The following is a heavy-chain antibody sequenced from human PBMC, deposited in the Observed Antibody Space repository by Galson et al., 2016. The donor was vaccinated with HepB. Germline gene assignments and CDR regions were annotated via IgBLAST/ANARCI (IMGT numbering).Heavy chain of an antibody. V-gene: IGHV3-7*05. CDR1: GFTFSSSY. J-gene: IGHJ3*02. Sequence: SLRLSCAGSGFTFSSSYMDWVRQAPGEGLEWVAKIKEDGGDKFYVDSVKGRFTISRDNAKNSLYLQMNSLRAEDTAVYYCARDADYQNTNAHYDVFDIWGQGTMVTVSS. D-gene: IGHD2-8*01. CDR3: ARDADYQNTNAHYDVFDI. CDR2: IKEDGGDK.